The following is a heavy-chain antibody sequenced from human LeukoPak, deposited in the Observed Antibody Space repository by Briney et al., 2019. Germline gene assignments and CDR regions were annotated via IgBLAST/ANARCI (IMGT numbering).Heavy chain of an antibody. D-gene: IGHD3-3*01. CDR2: INHSGST. CDR3: ARGNYDFWSGYYPLYYYYGMDV. J-gene: IGHJ6*02. V-gene: IGHV4-34*01. CDR1: GGSFSGYY. Sequence: PSETLSLTCAVYGGSFSGYYWNWIRQPPGKGLEWIGEINHSGSTNYNPSLKSRVTISVDTSKNQFSLKLSSVTAADTAVYYCARGNYDFWSGYYPLYYYYGMDVWGQGTTVTVSS.